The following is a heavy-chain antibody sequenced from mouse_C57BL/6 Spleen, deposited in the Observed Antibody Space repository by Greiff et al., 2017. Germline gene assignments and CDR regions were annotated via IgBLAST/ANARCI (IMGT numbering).Heavy chain of an antibody. CDR1: GYTFTSYW. D-gene: IGHD1-1*01. J-gene: IGHJ3*01. V-gene: IGHV1-7*01. CDR3: AREEGYYYDSSVAWFAY. Sequence: QVQLQQSGAELAKPGASVKLSCKASGYTFTSYWMHWVKQRPGQGLEWIGYINPSSGYTKYNQKFKDKATLTADKSSSTAYMQLSSLTYVDSAGYSCAREEGYYYDSSVAWFAYWGQGTLVTVSA. CDR2: INPSSGYT.